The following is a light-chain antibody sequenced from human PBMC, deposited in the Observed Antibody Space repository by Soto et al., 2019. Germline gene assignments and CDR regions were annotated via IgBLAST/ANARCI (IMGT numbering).Light chain of an antibody. CDR3: AAWDDSLNGVV. Sequence: QSVLTQPPSASGTPGQRVTISCSGSGSNVGINTVNWYQQVPGTAPKLLIYNNSQRPSGVPDRFSGSKSGTSASLAISGLQSEDEADYFCAAWDDSLNGVVFGGGTKLTVL. J-gene: IGLJ2*01. V-gene: IGLV1-44*01. CDR1: GSNVGINT. CDR2: NNS.